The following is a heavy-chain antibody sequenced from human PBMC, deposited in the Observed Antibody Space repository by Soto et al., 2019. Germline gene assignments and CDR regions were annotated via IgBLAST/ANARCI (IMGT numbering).Heavy chain of an antibody. V-gene: IGHV6-1*01. Sequence: PSQTLSLTCAISGDSVSSNNAAWNWIRQSPSRGLEWLGRTYWRSKWYYDYAVSLKSRITVNPDTSKNQFSLQLNSVTPEYTAVYYCARDRPGPQHYFDYWGLGNMVTVSS. CDR1: GDSVSSNNAA. CDR3: ARDRPGPQHYFDY. CDR2: TYWRSKWYY. J-gene: IGHJ4*02. D-gene: IGHD6-6*01.